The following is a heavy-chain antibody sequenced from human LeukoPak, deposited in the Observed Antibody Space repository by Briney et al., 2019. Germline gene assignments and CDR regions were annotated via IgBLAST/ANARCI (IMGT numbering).Heavy chain of an antibody. J-gene: IGHJ4*02. V-gene: IGHV4-38-2*02. Sequence: PSETLSLTCTVSGDSISSGYYRAWIRQPPGKGLEYIGSINYRGSTYYNPSLKSRVTLSVDTSKNQFSLKLNSVTAADTAVYYCATYKYDYVWGNQHFDYWGQGTLVAVSS. CDR2: INYRGST. D-gene: IGHD3-16*01. CDR1: GDSISSGYY. CDR3: ATYKYDYVWGNQHFDY.